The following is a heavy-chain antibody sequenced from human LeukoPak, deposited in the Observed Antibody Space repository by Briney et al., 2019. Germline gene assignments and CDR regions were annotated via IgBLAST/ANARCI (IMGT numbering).Heavy chain of an antibody. D-gene: IGHD3-10*01. V-gene: IGHV1-58*02. CDR2: IVVGSGNT. Sequence: ASVKVSCKASGFTFTTSAMQWVRQARGQRLEWIGWIVVGSGNTNYAQKFQERVTITRDMSTSTAYMELSSLRSEDTAVYYCARARVASGSYYADYWGQGTLVTVSS. J-gene: IGHJ4*02. CDR3: ARARVASGSYYADY. CDR1: GFTFTTSA.